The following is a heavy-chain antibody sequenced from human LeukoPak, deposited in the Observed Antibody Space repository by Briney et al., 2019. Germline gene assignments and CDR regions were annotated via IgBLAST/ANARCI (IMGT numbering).Heavy chain of an antibody. CDR1: GYTFTGYY. CDR3: ARDRRGAYGDYATSY. V-gene: IGHV1-2*02. D-gene: IGHD4-17*01. CDR2: INPNSGAT. J-gene: IGHJ4*02. Sequence: ASVKVSCKASGYTFTGYYMHWVRQAPGQGLEWMGWINPNSGATNYAQKFQGRVTMTRDTSISTAYMELSRLRSDDTAVYYCARDRRGAYGDYATSYWGQGTLVTVSS.